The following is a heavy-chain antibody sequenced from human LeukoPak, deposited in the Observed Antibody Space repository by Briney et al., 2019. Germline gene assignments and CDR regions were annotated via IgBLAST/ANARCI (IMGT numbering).Heavy chain of an antibody. D-gene: IGHD7-27*01. CDR1: AGSISTYY. CDR3: ARGFRGDNFDY. Sequence: SETLSLTCTVSAGSISTYYWSWIRQPPGKGLEWIGYIYYLGSTNYNPSLKSRVTISLDTSKNQFSLNLSSVTAADTAVYFCARGFRGDNFDYWGQGTLVTVSS. J-gene: IGHJ4*02. V-gene: IGHV4-59*01. CDR2: IYYLGST.